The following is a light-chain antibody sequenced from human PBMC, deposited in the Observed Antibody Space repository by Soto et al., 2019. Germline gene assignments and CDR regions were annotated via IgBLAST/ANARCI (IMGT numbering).Light chain of an antibody. V-gene: IGKV1-33*01. J-gene: IGKJ4*01. CDR1: HDVSRN. CDR3: QQYNSMLS. Sequence: DIQMTQSPSSLSASEGDRVTITCQSSHDVSRNLNWFQQKPGEAPQLLLYDASNLERGVPSRFSGSGSGTDSTLTISSLQPEDVATYYCQQYNSMLSFGGGTEVEIK. CDR2: DAS.